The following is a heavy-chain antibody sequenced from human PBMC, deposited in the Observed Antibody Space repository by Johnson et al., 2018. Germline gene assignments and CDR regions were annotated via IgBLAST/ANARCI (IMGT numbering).Heavy chain of an antibody. Sequence: QVQLVESGGGVVQPGRSLRLSCAASGFTFSTCGMHWVRQAPGKGLEWVAVIAYDGSNKYYADSVKGRFTISRDNSKKTLYLQMKSPRAEDTAMYYCAKDVGPSFTYYYYGMDIWGQGTTVTVSS. CDR2: IAYDGSNK. J-gene: IGHJ6*02. V-gene: IGHV3-30*18. CDR1: GFTFSTCG. D-gene: IGHD1-26*01. CDR3: AKDVGPSFTYYYYGMDI.